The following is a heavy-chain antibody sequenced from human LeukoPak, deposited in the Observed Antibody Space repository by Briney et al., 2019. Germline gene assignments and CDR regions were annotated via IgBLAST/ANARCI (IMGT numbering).Heavy chain of an antibody. J-gene: IGHJ5*02. CDR1: GFTFSGSA. D-gene: IGHD3-22*01. V-gene: IGHV3-73*01. Sequence: GGSLRLSCAASGFTFSGSAMHWVRQASGKGLGWVGGIRSKANSYATAYAASVKGRFTISRDDSKNTAYLQMNSLKTEDTVVYYYTRPPLYDSSGDYYVDRWFDPWGQGTLVTVSS. CDR3: TRPPLYDSSGDYYVDRWFDP. CDR2: IRSKANSYAT.